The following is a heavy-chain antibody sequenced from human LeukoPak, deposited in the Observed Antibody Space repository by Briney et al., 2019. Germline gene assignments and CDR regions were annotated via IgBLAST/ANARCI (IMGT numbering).Heavy chain of an antibody. D-gene: IGHD2-2*01. J-gene: IGHJ4*02. V-gene: IGHV3-23*01. CDR1: GFTFSSYA. CDR2: IIGSGGST. CDR3: AKEARYCSSTSCHQYYFDY. Sequence: GGSLRLSCAASGFTFSSYAMSWVRQAPGKGLEWVSAIIGSGGSTYYADSVKGRFTISRDNSKNTLYLQMNSLRAEDTAVYYCAKEARYCSSTSCHQYYFDYWGQGTLVTVSS.